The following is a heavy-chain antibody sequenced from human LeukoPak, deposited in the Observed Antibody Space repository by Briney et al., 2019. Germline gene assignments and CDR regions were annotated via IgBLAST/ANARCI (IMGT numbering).Heavy chain of an antibody. D-gene: IGHD1-1*01. CDR3: ATQSRSTSWNY. J-gene: IGHJ4*02. CDR1: GFTFSRYW. V-gene: IGHV3-7*01. CDR2: LGQDGSEK. Sequence: GGSLRLSCVASGFTFSRYWMNWVRRTPGKGLEWLTNLGQDGSEKHYADSVEGRFTVSRDNAKNSQYLQMNSLRDEDTGVYYCATQSRSTSWNYWGQGTLVTVSS.